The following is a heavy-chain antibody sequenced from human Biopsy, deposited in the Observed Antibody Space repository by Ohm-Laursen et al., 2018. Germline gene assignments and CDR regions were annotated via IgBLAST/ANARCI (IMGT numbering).Heavy chain of an antibody. D-gene: IGHD2/OR15-2a*01. V-gene: IGHV3-7*01. J-gene: IGHJ3*01. Sequence: SLRLSCAAPGFTFSSYWMGWARQAPGKGLEWVANINLDGSEKYYVDSVKGRFTMSRDNAKNSLYLQMNSLGAEDTAVYYCAKGRHTLLDAFDFRGQGTLVTVSS. CDR3: AKGRHTLLDAFDF. CDR1: GFTFSSYW. CDR2: INLDGSEK.